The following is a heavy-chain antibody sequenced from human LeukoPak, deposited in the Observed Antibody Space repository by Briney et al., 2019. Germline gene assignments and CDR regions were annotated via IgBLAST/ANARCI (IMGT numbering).Heavy chain of an antibody. CDR3: ARGPPLSPDYDISTGYYNFDY. V-gene: IGHV4-34*01. D-gene: IGHD3-9*01. CDR1: GGSFSSYY. Sequence: SETLSLTCAVYGGSFSSYYWSWIRQPPGKGLEWIGEINYSGSTKCNPSLESRVTISVDTSKNHFSLMLTSLTAADTAVYYCARGPPLSPDYDISTGYYNFDYWGQGTLVTVSS. J-gene: IGHJ4*02. CDR2: INYSGST.